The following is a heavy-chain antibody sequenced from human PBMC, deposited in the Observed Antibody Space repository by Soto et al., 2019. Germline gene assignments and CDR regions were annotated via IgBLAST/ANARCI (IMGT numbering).Heavy chain of an antibody. V-gene: IGHV3-23*01. Sequence: SGGSLRLSCEDSRFILSSYPMSWVRQAPGKGLEWVSAISVTGTDIYYADSVKGRFTISRDNSKNTVFLQMNSLKAEDTAIYYCATHNDGYGVLLYFGYWGQGSLVTVSS. J-gene: IGHJ4*02. D-gene: IGHD2-8*01. CDR2: ISVTGTDI. CDR3: ATHNDGYGVLLYFGY. CDR1: RFILSSYP.